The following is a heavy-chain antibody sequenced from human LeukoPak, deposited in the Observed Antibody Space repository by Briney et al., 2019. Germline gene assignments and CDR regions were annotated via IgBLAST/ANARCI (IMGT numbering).Heavy chain of an antibody. CDR3: ARALGAVAFGYDY. J-gene: IGHJ4*02. CDR1: GGSISSSSYY. D-gene: IGHD6-19*01. CDR2: IYYSGST. V-gene: IGHV4-39*01. Sequence: SETLSLTCTVSGGSISSSSYYWGWIRQPPGKGLEWIGSIYYSGSTYYNPSLKSRVTISVDTSKNQFSLKLSSVTAADTAVYYCARALGAVAFGYDYWGQGTLVTVSS.